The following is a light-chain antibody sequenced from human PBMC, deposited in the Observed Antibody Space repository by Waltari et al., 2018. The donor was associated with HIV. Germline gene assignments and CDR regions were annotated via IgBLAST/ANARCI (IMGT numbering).Light chain of an antibody. CDR3: QSYDDSNVV. J-gene: IGLJ2*01. Sequence: NFMLAQPHSLSESPGKTVTISCTRSSGTIASNYVQWYQQRPGSSPPAVIYEDNQRPSGVPDRFSGSIDSSSNSASLTISGLKTEDEADYYCQSYDDSNVVFGGGTKLTVL. CDR1: SGTIASNY. V-gene: IGLV6-57*01. CDR2: EDN.